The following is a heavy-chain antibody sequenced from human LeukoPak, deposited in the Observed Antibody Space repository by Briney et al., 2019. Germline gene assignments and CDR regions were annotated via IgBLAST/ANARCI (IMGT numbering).Heavy chain of an antibody. D-gene: IGHD6-19*01. CDR2: IYYRGST. J-gene: IGHJ4*02. Sequence: SETLSLTCTVSGGSISSYYWSWIRQPPGKGLDWIGYIYYRGSTSYNPSLKSRVTISVDTSKNQFSLKLSSVTAADTAVYYCAGDHSSSGGIDYWGQGTLVTVSS. CDR1: GGSISSYY. CDR3: AGDHSSSGGIDY. V-gene: IGHV4-59*01.